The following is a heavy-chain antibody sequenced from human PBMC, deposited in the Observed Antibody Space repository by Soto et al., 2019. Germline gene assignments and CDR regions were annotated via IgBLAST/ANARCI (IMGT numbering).Heavy chain of an antibody. Sequence: ASVKVSCKASGYIFTSYYMHWVRQAPGQGLEWMGIINPSGGSTSYAQKFQGRVTMTRDPSTSTVYMELNSLRADYTAVYYCAKDTTTMYQLDYWGQGTLVTVSS. CDR3: AKDTTTMYQLDY. CDR2: INPSGGST. V-gene: IGHV1-46*01. CDR1: GYIFTSYY. J-gene: IGHJ4*02. D-gene: IGHD5-18*01.